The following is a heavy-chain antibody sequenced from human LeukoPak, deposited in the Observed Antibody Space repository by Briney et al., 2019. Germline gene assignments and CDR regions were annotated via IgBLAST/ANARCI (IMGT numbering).Heavy chain of an antibody. CDR3: ARGLDIAAAGKRGYYMDV. V-gene: IGHV4-34*01. D-gene: IGHD6-13*01. Sequence: KSSETLSLTCAVYGGSFSGYYWSWIRQPPGKGLEWLGEINHSGSTNYNPSLKSRVTISVDTSKNQFSLKLSSVTAADTAVYYCARGLDIAAAGKRGYYMDVWGKGTTVTVSS. CDR2: INHSGST. CDR1: GGSFSGYY. J-gene: IGHJ6*03.